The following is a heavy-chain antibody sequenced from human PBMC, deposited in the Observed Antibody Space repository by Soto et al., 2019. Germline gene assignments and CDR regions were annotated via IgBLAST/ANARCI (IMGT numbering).Heavy chain of an antibody. D-gene: IGHD2-21*01. V-gene: IGHV4-30-2*01. CDR3: ASAPPCYSHRWDV. J-gene: IGHJ6*02. Sequence: TLSLTCTVSGGSMSSRGQAWSWIRPPPGRGLGGLGFIYYTGSTYYNPSLKSRVTLSIDRSKNQFSLNLTSVTAADPAMYFCASAPPCYSHRWDVWGQGTTVTVSS. CDR1: GGSMSSRGQA. CDR2: IYYTGST.